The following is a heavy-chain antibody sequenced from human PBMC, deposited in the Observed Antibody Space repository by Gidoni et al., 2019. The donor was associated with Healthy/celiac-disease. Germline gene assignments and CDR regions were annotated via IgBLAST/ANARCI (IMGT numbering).Heavy chain of an antibody. J-gene: IGHJ3*02. CDR1: GGSISSGGYS. Sequence: QVQLQESGPGLLKPSQTLSLTCTVSGGSISSGGYSWSGNRSHPGKGLEWIGYIYYSGSTYYTPSLKSLVTISVDTSKNQFSLKLSSVTAADTAVYYCARGLGYCSSTSCYSGAFDIWGQGTMVTFSS. CDR2: IYYSGST. D-gene: IGHD2-2*01. V-gene: IGHV4-31*01. CDR3: ARGLGYCSSTSCYSGAFDI.